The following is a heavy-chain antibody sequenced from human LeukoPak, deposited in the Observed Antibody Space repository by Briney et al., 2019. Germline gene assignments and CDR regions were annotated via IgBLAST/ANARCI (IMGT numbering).Heavy chain of an antibody. V-gene: IGHV3-21*01. CDR2: ISSSSSYI. Sequence: GGSLRLSCAASGFTFSSYSMNWVRQAPGKGLEWVSSISSSSSYIYYADSVKGRFTISRDNAKNSLYLQMNSLRAEDRAVYYCARSMITFGGVIASAFDIWGQGTMVTVSS. CDR1: GFTFSSYS. CDR3: ARSMITFGGVIASAFDI. D-gene: IGHD3-16*01. J-gene: IGHJ3*02.